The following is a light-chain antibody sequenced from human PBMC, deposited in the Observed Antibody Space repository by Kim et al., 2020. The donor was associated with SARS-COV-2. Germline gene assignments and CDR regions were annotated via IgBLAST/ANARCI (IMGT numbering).Light chain of an antibody. J-gene: IGLJ3*02. CDR1: SSNNGAGYA. CDR3: QSFDSSLSGPV. Sequence: QGVTISCTGTSSNNGAGYAAHLYQQLPAPAPKLLIFGNSKRPSGVPDRISGSKSGTSASLAITGLQAEDEADYYCQSFDSSLSGPVFGGGTKLTVL. CDR2: GNS. V-gene: IGLV1-40*01.